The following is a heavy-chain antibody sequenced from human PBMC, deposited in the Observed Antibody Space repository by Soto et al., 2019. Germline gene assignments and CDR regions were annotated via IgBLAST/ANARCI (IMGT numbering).Heavy chain of an antibody. CDR1: GFTFSSYA. CDR2: ISGSGGST. D-gene: IGHD6-13*01. Sequence: TGGSLRLSCAASGFTFSSYAMSWVRKAQGKGLEWVSAISGSGGSTYYADSVKGRFTISRDNSKNTLYLQMNSLRAEDTAVYYCARPPGISAAESPKRYYYHGMDVWGQGTTVTVSS. CDR3: ARPPGISAAESPKRYYYHGMDV. V-gene: IGHV3-23*01. J-gene: IGHJ6*02.